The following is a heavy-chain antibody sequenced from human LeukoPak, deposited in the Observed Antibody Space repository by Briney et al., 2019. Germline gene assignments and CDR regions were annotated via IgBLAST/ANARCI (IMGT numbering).Heavy chain of an antibody. Sequence: ASVKVSCKASGYTFTGYYMHWVRQAPGQGPEWMGWINPNSGGTNYAQKFQGRVTMTRDTSISTAYMELSRLRSDDTAVYYCARDCSGGSCYDYWGQGTLVTVSS. J-gene: IGHJ4*02. V-gene: IGHV1-2*02. CDR1: GYTFTGYY. D-gene: IGHD2-15*01. CDR3: ARDCSGGSCYDY. CDR2: INPNSGGT.